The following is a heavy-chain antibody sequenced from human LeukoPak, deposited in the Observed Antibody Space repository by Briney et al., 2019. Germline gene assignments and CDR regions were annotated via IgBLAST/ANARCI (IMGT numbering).Heavy chain of an antibody. J-gene: IGHJ4*02. Sequence: ASVKVSCKASGYTFTGYYMHWVRQAPGQGLEWMGWISAYNGNTNYAQKLQGKVTMTTDTSTSTAYMELRSLRSDDTAVYYCARVSYSNYSIGYFDYWGQGTLVTVSS. D-gene: IGHD4-11*01. V-gene: IGHV1-18*04. CDR2: ISAYNGNT. CDR3: ARVSYSNYSIGYFDY. CDR1: GYTFTGYY.